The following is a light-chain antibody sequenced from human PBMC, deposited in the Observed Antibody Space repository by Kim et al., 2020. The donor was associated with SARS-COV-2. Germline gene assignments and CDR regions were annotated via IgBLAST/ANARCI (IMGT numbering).Light chain of an antibody. CDR1: KWGVKY. V-gene: IGLV3-1*01. CDR3: QACDSSTGV. CDR2: QER. Sequence: VSPEQTACLSGAGDKWGVKYACWYKQRPGQYPVLVIYQERKRPSGIPERFSGSNSGNTATLTISGTQAMDEADYNCQACDSSTGVFAGGTKLTVL. J-gene: IGLJ3*02.